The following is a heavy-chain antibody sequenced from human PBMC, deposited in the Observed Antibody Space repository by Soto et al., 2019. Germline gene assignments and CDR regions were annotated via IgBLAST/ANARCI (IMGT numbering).Heavy chain of an antibody. J-gene: IGHJ4*02. D-gene: IGHD2-15*01. Sequence: QMQLVQSGPEVKKPGTSVKVSCKASGFTFTSSAMQWVRQARGQRLEWIGWIVVGSGHTNYAQKFQVRVTIIRDMSTRTAYMELSSLRSEDTAVYYCAADSRYCSGGNCEDYWGQGTLVTVSS. CDR1: GFTFTSSA. V-gene: IGHV1-58*02. CDR2: IVVGSGHT. CDR3: AADSRYCSGGNCEDY.